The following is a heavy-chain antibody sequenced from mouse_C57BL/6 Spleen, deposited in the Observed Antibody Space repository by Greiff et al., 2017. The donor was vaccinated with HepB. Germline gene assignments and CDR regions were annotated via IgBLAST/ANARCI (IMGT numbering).Heavy chain of an antibody. Sequence: VQLQQPGAELVKPGASVKLSCKASGYTFTSYWMQWVKQRPGQGLEWIGEIDPSDSYTNYNQKFKGKATLTVDTSSSTAYMQLSSLTSEDSAVYYCARRIYGSSYVWDYWGQGTTLTVSS. D-gene: IGHD1-1*01. V-gene: IGHV1-50*01. CDR1: GYTFTSYW. J-gene: IGHJ2*01. CDR2: IDPSDSYT. CDR3: ARRIYGSSYVWDY.